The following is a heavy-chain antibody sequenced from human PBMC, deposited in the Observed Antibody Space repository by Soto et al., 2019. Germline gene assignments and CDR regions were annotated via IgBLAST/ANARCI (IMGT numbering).Heavy chain of an antibody. J-gene: IGHJ4*02. Sequence: PGGSLRLSCAASGFTFSSYWMSWVRQAPGKGLEWVANIKQDGSEKYYVDSVKGRFTISRDNAKNSLYLQMNSLRAEDTAVYYCARDTEVWEPDVLAAAGIDYWGQGTLVTVSS. CDR3: ARDTEVWEPDVLAAAGIDY. CDR2: IKQDGSEK. V-gene: IGHV3-7*01. CDR1: GFTFSSYW. D-gene: IGHD6-13*01.